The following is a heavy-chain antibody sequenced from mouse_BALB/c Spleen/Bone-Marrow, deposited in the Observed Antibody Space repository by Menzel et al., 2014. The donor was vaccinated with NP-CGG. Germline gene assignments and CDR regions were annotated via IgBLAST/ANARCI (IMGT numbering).Heavy chain of an antibody. J-gene: IGHJ2*01. CDR3: ARGHGYYFDY. D-gene: IGHD2-2*01. V-gene: IGHV1-4*02. Sequence: VKLVESAAELARPGASVKMSCKASGYTFTGYTMHWVKQRPGQGLEWIGYINPSSGYTENNQKFKDKTTLTADKSSSTAYMQLSSLTSEDSAVYYCARGHGYYFDYWGQGTTLTVSS. CDR2: INPSSGYT. CDR1: GYTFTGYT.